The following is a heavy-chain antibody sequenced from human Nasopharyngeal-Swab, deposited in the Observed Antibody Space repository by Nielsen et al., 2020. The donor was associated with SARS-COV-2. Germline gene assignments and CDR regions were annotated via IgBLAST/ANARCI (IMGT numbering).Heavy chain of an antibody. CDR1: GFTVSSNY. CDR3: AREGDGYNSPHTNFY. D-gene: IGHD5-24*01. J-gene: IGHJ4*02. CDR2: IYSGGST. V-gene: IGHV3-53*01. Sequence: GGSLRLSCAASGFTVSSNYMSWVRQAPGKGLEWVSVIYSGGSTYYADPVKGRFTISRDNSKNTLYLQMNSLRAEDTAVYYCAREGDGYNSPHTNFYWGQGTLVTVSS.